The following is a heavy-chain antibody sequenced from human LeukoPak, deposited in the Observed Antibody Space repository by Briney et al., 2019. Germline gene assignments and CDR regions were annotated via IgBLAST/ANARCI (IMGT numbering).Heavy chain of an antibody. CDR3: AREVIRGIAAAGYIDY. Sequence: SETLSLTCTVSGDSISSNYYYWGWIRQPPGKGLEWIGNIYYSGSTYYNPSLKSRVTISVDTSKNQFSLKLNSVTAADTAVYYCAREVIRGIAAAGYIDYWGQGTLVTVSS. V-gene: IGHV4-39*02. CDR1: GDSISSNYYY. CDR2: IYYSGST. D-gene: IGHD6-13*01. J-gene: IGHJ4*02.